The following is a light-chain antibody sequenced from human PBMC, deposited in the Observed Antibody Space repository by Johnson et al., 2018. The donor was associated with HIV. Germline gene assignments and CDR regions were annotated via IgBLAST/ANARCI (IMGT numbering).Light chain of an antibody. V-gene: IGLV1-51*02. CDR3: GTWDNSLSNGGV. Sequence: QSVLTQSPSVSAAPGQKVTISCSGSSSNIGNNYVSWYQQLPGTAPKLLMYEDNKRPSGIADRFSGSKSGTSATLGITGVQTGDEADYYCGTWDNSLSNGGVFGTGTKVTVL. J-gene: IGLJ1*01. CDR2: EDN. CDR1: SSNIGNNY.